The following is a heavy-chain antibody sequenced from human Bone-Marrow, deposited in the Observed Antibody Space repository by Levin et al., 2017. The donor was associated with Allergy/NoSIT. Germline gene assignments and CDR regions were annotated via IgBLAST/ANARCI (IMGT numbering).Heavy chain of an antibody. J-gene: IGHJ3*02. CDR3: AKDANSNWYATSAFDI. V-gene: IGHV3-9*01. CDR2: ISWNGDYI. Sequence: GGSLRLSCAASGFTFDDYTMHWVRQAPGKGLEWVSGISWNGDYIRYADSVKGRFTISRDNAKKSLYLQMYSLRADDTALYYCAKDANSNWYATSAFDIWGQGTMVKVSS. CDR1: GFTFDDYT. D-gene: IGHD6-13*01.